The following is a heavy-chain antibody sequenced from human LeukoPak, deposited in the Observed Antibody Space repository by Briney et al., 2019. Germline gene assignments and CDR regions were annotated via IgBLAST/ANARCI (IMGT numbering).Heavy chain of an antibody. CDR3: ARVNDFWSGSNWFDP. V-gene: IGHV1-2*02. CDR1: GYTFTGYY. D-gene: IGHD3-3*01. CDR2: INPNSGGT. Sequence: ASVKVSCKASGYTFTGYYMHWVRQAPGQGLEWMGWINPNSGGTNYAQKFQGRVTMTRDTSISTAYVELSRLRSDDTAVYYCARVNDFWSGSNWFDPWGQGTLVTVSS. J-gene: IGHJ5*02.